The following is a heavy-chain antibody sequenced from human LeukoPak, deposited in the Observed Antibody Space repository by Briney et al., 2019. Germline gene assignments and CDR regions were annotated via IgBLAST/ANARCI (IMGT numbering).Heavy chain of an antibody. CDR1: GGSFRGYY. V-gene: IGHV4-34*01. Sequence: ASETLSLTCAVYGGSFRGYYWSWIRQPPGKGLEWIGEINHSGSTNYNPSLKSRVTISVDTSKNQFSLKLSSVTAADTAVYYCARRPYGSGSYYYYMDVWGKGTTVTISS. CDR2: INHSGST. CDR3: ARRPYGSGSYYYYMDV. J-gene: IGHJ6*03. D-gene: IGHD3-10*01.